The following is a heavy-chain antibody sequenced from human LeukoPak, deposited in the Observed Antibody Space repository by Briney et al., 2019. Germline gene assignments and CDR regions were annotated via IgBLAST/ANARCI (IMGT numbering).Heavy chain of an antibody. D-gene: IGHD1-26*01. V-gene: IGHV4-59*08. J-gene: IGHJ4*02. CDR3: ARQLGGSEYFDY. CDR1: GGSISRYY. CDR2: IYYSGT. Sequence: SETLSLTCTVSGGSISRYYWNWMRQPPGKGLEWIGYIYYSGTNYNPSLQSRVTISVDTSKNQFSLKLSSVTAADTAVYSCARQLGGSEYFDYWGQGTLVTVSS.